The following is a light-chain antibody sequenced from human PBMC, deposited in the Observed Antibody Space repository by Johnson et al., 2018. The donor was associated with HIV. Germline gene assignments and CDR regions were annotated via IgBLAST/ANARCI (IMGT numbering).Light chain of an antibody. CDR1: SSNIGNNY. CDR3: GTWDSSLSTYV. CDR2: ENN. Sequence: QSVLTQPPSVSAAPGQKVTISCSGSSSNIGNNYVSWYQQLPGKAPKLLIYENNKRPSGIPDRFSGSKSGTSATLGITGLQTGDEAEYYCGTWDSSLSTYVFGTGTKVTVL. J-gene: IGLJ1*01. V-gene: IGLV1-51*02.